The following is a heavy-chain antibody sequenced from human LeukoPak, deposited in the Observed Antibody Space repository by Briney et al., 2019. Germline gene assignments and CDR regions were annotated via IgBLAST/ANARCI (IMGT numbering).Heavy chain of an antibody. D-gene: IGHD1-7*01. V-gene: IGHV3-21*01. CDR3: ARGNYPESGCSAFYYYYMDV. CDR1: GFTFSSYS. Sequence: GGSLRLSCGASGFTFSSYSMNWVRQASGKGLEWVSSISSSSSYIYYADSVKGRFTISRDNAKNSLYLQMNSLRAEDTAVYYCARGNYPESGCSAFYYYYMDVWGKGTTVTVSS. CDR2: ISSSSSYI. J-gene: IGHJ6*03.